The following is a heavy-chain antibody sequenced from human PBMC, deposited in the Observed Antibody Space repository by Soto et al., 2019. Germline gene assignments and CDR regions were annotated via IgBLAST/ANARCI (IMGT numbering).Heavy chain of an antibody. J-gene: IGHJ4*02. V-gene: IGHV3-48*03. D-gene: IGHD3-9*01. CDR1: GFTFSSYE. Sequence: PGGSLRRSCAASGFTFSSYEMNWVRQAPGKGLEWVSYISSSGSTIYYADSVKGRFTISRDNAKNSLYLQMNSLRAEDTAVYYCGKARYLLVDQPLYFESWGQGTLVTVSS. CDR3: GKARYLLVDQPLYFES. CDR2: ISSSGSTI.